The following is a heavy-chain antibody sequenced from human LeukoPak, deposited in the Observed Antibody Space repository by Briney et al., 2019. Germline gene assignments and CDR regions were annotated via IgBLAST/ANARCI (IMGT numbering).Heavy chain of an antibody. CDR2: FSGSYI. V-gene: IGHV3-21*01. Sequence: PGGSLRRSCAASGFPFSDYSRNWVRQAPGKGLEWGSAFSGSYIYYADSVKGRFTISRDNAKNSLYLQMNSLRVEDTAVYYCARVLRFFAYMDVWGKGTTVTVSS. J-gene: IGHJ6*03. CDR3: ARVLRFFAYMDV. D-gene: IGHD3-3*01. CDR1: GFPFSDYS.